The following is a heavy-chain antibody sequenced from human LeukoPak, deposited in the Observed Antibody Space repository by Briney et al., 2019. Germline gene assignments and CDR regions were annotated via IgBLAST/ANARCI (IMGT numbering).Heavy chain of an antibody. J-gene: IGHJ4*02. D-gene: IGHD3-10*01. CDR1: GYSFTSYG. V-gene: IGHV1-18*01. CDR3: ARELYASGLGDY. CDR2: ISIYNGNT. Sequence: ASVKVSCKASGYSFTSYGLSWVRQTPGQGLEGMGWISIYNGNTNYTQKLQGRLTMTRDTSTSTAYMELRGLKSDDTAINYCARELYASGLGDYWGQGTLVTVSS.